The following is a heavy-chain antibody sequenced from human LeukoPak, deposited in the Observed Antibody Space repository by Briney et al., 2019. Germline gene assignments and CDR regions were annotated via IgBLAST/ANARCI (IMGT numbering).Heavy chain of an antibody. D-gene: IGHD3-3*01. CDR1: GYTFTGYH. CDR3: ARGIDFWSGYYDGMDV. J-gene: IGHJ6*02. Sequence: ASVKVSCKASGYTFTGYHMHWVRQAPGQGLEWMGWMNPNSGNTGYAQKFQGRVTMTRNTSISTAYMELSSLRSEDTAVYYCARGIDFWSGYYDGMDVWGQGTTVTVSS. V-gene: IGHV1-8*02. CDR2: MNPNSGNT.